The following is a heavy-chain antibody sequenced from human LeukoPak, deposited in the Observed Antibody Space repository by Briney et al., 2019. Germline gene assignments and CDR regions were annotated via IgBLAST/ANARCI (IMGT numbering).Heavy chain of an antibody. J-gene: IGHJ6*02. CDR1: VGSIRDYQ. V-gene: IGHV4-4*09. Sequence: SETLSLTCAVSVGSIRDYQWSWIRQPPGQGLEWIGHINTNGGTDYNPSLRSRLTFSVDTSRDQFSLKLSYVTAADTAMYYCARDFSTMRGGTLDRYYYGMDVWGQGTTVTVSS. CDR3: ARDFSTMRGGTLDRYYYGMDV. D-gene: IGHD3/OR15-3a*01. CDR2: INTNGGT.